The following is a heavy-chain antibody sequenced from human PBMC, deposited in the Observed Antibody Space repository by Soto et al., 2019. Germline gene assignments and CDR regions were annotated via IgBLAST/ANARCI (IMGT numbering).Heavy chain of an antibody. Sequence: LSLTCTVSGGSISSSSYYWGWIRQPPGKGLEWIGSIYYSGNTYYNPSLKSRVSISVDTSKNQFFLKLSSVTAADTAVYYCARRNYCSGGSCSSFDYWGQGTLVTVSS. CDR3: ARRNYCSGGSCSSFDY. CDR1: GGSISSSSYY. D-gene: IGHD2-15*01. V-gene: IGHV4-39*01. J-gene: IGHJ4*02. CDR2: IYYSGNT.